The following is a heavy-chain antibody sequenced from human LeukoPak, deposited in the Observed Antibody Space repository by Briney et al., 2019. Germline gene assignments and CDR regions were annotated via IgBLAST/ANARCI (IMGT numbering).Heavy chain of an antibody. CDR3: ARAGYSSGYDY. CDR2: IEKDGSQT. D-gene: IGHD6-19*01. CDR1: GFTFSSYW. J-gene: IGHJ4*02. V-gene: IGHV3-7*01. Sequence: EGSLRLSCAASGFTFSSYWMAWVRQAPGKGLEWLANIEKDGSQTYYVDSMEGRFTISRDNAKNSLYLQMNSLRAEDTVLYYCARAGYSSGYDYWGQGTLVTVSS.